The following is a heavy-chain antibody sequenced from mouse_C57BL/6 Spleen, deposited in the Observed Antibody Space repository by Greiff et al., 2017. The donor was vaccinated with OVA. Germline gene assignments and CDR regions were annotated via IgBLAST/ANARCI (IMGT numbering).Heavy chain of an antibody. CDR3: ARHIYYYGMDD. J-gene: IGHJ4*01. Sequence: EVMLVESGGGLVKPGGSLKLSCAASGFTFSDYGMHWVRQAPEKGLEWVAYISSGSSTIYYADTVKGRFTISRDNAKNTLFLQMTSLRSEDTAMYYCARHIYYYGMDDWGQGTSVTVSS. V-gene: IGHV5-17*01. CDR2: ISSGSSTI. CDR1: GFTFSDYG.